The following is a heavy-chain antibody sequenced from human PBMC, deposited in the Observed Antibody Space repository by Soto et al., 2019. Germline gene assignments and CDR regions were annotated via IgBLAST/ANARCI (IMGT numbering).Heavy chain of an antibody. CDR2: IFHTGAT. CDR3: ARDSPSSGRSFDL. Sequence: QVHLKESGPGLVKPSETLSLTCNVSGVSITSNYWNWVRQPAGKRREWIGRIFHTGATNVNSTLRSRVIMSIDTSKNQRSLKLRPVTAADTAVYYCARDSPSSGRSFDLWGQGILVTVSS. J-gene: IGHJ4*02. V-gene: IGHV4-4*07. CDR1: GVSITSNY. D-gene: IGHD7-27*01.